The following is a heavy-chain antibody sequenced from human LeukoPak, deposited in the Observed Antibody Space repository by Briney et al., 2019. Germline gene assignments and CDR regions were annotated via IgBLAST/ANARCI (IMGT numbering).Heavy chain of an antibody. J-gene: IGHJ3*02. Sequence: GGSLRLSCAASGFTFSSYAMSWVRQAPGKGLEWVSAISGSGGSTYYADSVKGRFTIYRDNSKNTMYLQMNSLRAEDTAVYYCAKDLSYFFSHDAFDIWGQGTMVTVSS. CDR2: ISGSGGST. V-gene: IGHV3-23*01. CDR1: GFTFSSYA. D-gene: IGHD2-21*01. CDR3: AKDLSYFFSHDAFDI.